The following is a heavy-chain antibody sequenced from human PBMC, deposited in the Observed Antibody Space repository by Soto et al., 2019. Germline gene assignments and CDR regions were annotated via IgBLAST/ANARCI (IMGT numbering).Heavy chain of an antibody. CDR3: ATRITVFGLLIPPFDP. CDR2: IIHSEST. D-gene: IGHD3-3*01. CDR1: GGSFSAYY. V-gene: IGHV4-34*12. J-gene: IGHJ5*02. Sequence: PSETLSLTCAVYGGSFSAYYWSWVRQPPGKGLEWIGEIIHSESTKYNPSLKSRVTISVDTSKNQFSLKLSSVTAADTAIYYCATRITVFGLLIPPFDPWGQGTQVTVSS.